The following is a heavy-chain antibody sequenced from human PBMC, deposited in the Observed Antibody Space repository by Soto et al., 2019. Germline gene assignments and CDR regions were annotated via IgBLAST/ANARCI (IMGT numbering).Heavy chain of an antibody. CDR2: IGTAGDT. J-gene: IGHJ3*02. CDR1: GFTISSYD. V-gene: IGHV3-13*01. D-gene: IGHD3-10*01. CDR3: ARGPYGSGGNDAFDI. Sequence: GGSLRLSCAASGFTISSYDMHWVRQATGKGLEWVSAIGTAGDTYYPGSVKGRFTISRENAKNSLYLQMNSLRAGDTAVYYCARGPYGSGGNDAFDIWGQGTMVTVSS.